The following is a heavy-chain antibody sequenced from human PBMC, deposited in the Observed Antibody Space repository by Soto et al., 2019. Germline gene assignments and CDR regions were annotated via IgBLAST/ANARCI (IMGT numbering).Heavy chain of an antibody. V-gene: IGHV4-31*02. Sequence: SWVRQAPGKGLEWVGYIYYSGSTYYNPSLKSRVTISVDTSKNQFSLKLSSVTAADTAVYYCARSMWELDYWGQGTLVTVSS. CDR3: ARSMWELDY. CDR2: IYYSGST. J-gene: IGHJ4*02. D-gene: IGHD1-26*01.